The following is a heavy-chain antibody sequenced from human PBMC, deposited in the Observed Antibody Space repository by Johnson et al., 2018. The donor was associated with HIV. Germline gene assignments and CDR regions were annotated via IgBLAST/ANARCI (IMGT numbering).Heavy chain of an antibody. CDR2: IYDGGTT. V-gene: IGHV3-53*01. CDR1: GFTVSSNY. CDR3: ARDQKYETMIVVVWWAFDI. J-gene: IGHJ3*02. D-gene: IGHD3-22*01. Sequence: VQLVESGGGVVQPGKSLKVSCAASGFTVSSNYMSWVRQAPGKGLAWVSFIYDGGTTYYADSVTVRLTISRDNSKNTLYLQMNSLRAEDTAVYYCARDQKYETMIVVVWWAFDIWGQGTMVTVSS.